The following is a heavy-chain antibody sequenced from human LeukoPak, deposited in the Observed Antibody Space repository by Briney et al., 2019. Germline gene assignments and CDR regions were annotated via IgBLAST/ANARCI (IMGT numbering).Heavy chain of an antibody. J-gene: IGHJ4*02. Sequence: GESLNISCKGSGYSFANYWISWVRQMPGKGLEWMGRIDPSDSYTDYSPSFQGHVTISADKSISTAYLQWNSLKASDTAVYYCARPDCSGGNCYLLTYWGQGSLVTVSS. V-gene: IGHV5-10-1*01. D-gene: IGHD2-15*01. CDR1: GYSFANYW. CDR3: ARPDCSGGNCYLLTY. CDR2: IDPSDSYT.